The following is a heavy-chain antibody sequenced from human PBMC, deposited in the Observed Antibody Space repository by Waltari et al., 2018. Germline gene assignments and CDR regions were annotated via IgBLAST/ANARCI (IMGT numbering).Heavy chain of an antibody. CDR2: IIPIFGTA. V-gene: IGHV1-69*12. Sequence: VQLVQSGAAVKEHGSSVKVSCKAYGGTFSTYVIIWVRHAPGQGLEWMGGIIPIFGTANHAQKFQCRVTITADESTRTVYMDLNRLRSEDTAVYYCARGHPPGGDYVYYYYGLDLWGQGTTVTVSS. J-gene: IGHJ6*02. CDR3: ARGHPPGGDYVYYYYGLDL. CDR1: GGTFSTYV. D-gene: IGHD4-17*01.